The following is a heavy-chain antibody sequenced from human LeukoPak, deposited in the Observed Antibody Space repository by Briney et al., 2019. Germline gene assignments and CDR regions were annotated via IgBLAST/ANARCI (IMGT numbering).Heavy chain of an antibody. Sequence: PGGSLRLSCAASGFVFSSYWMHWIRQPPGKGLVWVARINSEGKTTTYADSVKGRFTISRDNAKNTLYLQMNSLRAEDTAVYYCAKGGSRHADYWGQGTLVTVSS. CDR1: GFVFSSYW. D-gene: IGHD6-13*01. V-gene: IGHV3-74*01. CDR3: AKGGSRHADY. CDR2: INSEGKTT. J-gene: IGHJ4*02.